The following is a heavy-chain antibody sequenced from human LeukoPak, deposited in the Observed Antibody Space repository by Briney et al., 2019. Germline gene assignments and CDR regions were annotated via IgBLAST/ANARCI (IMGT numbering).Heavy chain of an antibody. CDR2: FDPEDGET. CDR3: ATAGSRLQSNWFDP. V-gene: IGHV1-24*01. Sequence: GASVKVSCKVSGYTLTELSMHWVRQAPGKGLEWMGGFDPEDGETIYAQKFQGRVTMTEDTSTDTAYMELSSLRSEDTAVYYCATAGSRLQSNWFDPWGQGTLVTVSS. J-gene: IGHJ5*02. CDR1: GYTLTELS. D-gene: IGHD4-11*01.